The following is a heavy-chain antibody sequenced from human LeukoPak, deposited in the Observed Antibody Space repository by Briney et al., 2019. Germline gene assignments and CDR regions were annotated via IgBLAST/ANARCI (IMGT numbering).Heavy chain of an antibody. CDR2: IYYSGST. D-gene: IGHD6-19*01. Sequence: SETLSLTCTVSGDPISSSYWSWIRQFPGKGLEWIGYIYYSGSTNYNPSLKSRVTISVDTSKNQFSLKMTSVTAADTAVYYCARDKGSGTGWYNGGIDPWGQGILVTVSS. V-gene: IGHV4-59*01. CDR1: GDPISSSY. CDR3: ARDKGSGTGWYNGGIDP. J-gene: IGHJ5*02.